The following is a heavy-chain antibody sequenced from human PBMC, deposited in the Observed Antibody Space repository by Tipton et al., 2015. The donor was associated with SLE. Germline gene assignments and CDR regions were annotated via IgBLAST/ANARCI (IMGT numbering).Heavy chain of an antibody. D-gene: IGHD3-3*01. J-gene: IGHJ3*01. CDR3: AKAPLRFLEWSP. CDR2: ISGSGGST. Sequence: GSLRLSCAASGFTFSSYAMSWVRQAPGKGLEWVSAISGSGGSTYYADSVKGRFTISRDNSKNTLYLQMNSLRAEDTAVYYCAKAPLRFLEWSPWGQGTMVTVSS. V-gene: IGHV3-23*01. CDR1: GFTFSSYA.